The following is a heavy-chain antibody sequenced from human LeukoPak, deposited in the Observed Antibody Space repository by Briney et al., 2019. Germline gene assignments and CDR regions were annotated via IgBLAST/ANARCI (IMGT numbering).Heavy chain of an antibody. CDR1: GFSFSNYD. CDR2: IRYDGNNK. D-gene: IGHD7-27*01. Sequence: GGSLRLSCAASGFSFSNYDMHWVRQAPGKGLEWVAVIRYDGNNKYSADSVKGRFTISRDNSKNTLFLQMNALRAEDTAVYYCAKGGSLGFDYWGQGTLVTVSS. J-gene: IGHJ4*02. CDR3: AKGGSLGFDY. V-gene: IGHV3-30*02.